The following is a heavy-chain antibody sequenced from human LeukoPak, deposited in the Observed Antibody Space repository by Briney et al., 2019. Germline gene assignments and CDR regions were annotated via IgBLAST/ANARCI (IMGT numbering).Heavy chain of an antibody. Sequence: SETLSLTCTVSGGSISSSSYYWGWIRQPPGKGLEWIGSIYYSGSTYYNPSLKSRVTISVDTSKNQFSLKLSSVTAADTAVYYCARENIQRYCSGGSCYSPNWFDPWGQGTLVTVSS. D-gene: IGHD2-15*01. CDR2: IYYSGST. CDR1: GGSISSSSYY. CDR3: ARENIQRYCSGGSCYSPNWFDP. J-gene: IGHJ5*02. V-gene: IGHV4-39*07.